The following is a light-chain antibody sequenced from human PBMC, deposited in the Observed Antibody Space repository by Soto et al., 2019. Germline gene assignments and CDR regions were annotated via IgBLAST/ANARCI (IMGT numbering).Light chain of an antibody. CDR1: SSDVGSYNL. J-gene: IGLJ1*01. Sequence: QSALTQPASVSGSPGQSITISCTGTSSDVGSYNLVSWYQQRPGKAPKLIIYDGSKRPSGVSIRFSASKSGNTASLTISGLQAEDASDYYCCSYARRGTYVFGTGTKLTVL. CDR2: DGS. V-gene: IGLV2-23*01. CDR3: CSYARRGTYV.